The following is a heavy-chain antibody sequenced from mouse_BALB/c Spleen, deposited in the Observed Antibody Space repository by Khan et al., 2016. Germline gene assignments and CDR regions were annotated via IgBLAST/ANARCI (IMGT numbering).Heavy chain of an antibody. CDR1: GYSITSDYA. D-gene: IGHD1-1*01. Sequence: EVQLQESGPGLVKPSQSLSLTCTVSGYSITSDYAWNWIRQFPGNKLEWMGYISYSGSTSYNPSLKSRISITRDTSKNQFFLQLNSVTTEDTATXDCAIDYYGSSYFDYWGQGTTLTVSS. V-gene: IGHV3-2*02. CDR2: ISYSGST. J-gene: IGHJ2*01. CDR3: AIDYYGSSYFDY.